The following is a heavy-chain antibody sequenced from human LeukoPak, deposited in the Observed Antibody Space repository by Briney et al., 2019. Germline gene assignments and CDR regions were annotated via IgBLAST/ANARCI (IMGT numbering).Heavy chain of an antibody. Sequence: SETLSLTCTVSGGSISSRSYYWGWIRQPPGKGLEWIGSISYDESAKYNPSLRSPITISVDTSKSQFSLKLNSVTAADTAVYYCARLQNTGVGGRGFSDYWGQGTLVTVSS. J-gene: IGHJ4*02. CDR2: ISYDESA. V-gene: IGHV4-39*01. CDR3: ARLQNTGVGGRGFSDY. D-gene: IGHD7-27*01. CDR1: GGSISSRSYY.